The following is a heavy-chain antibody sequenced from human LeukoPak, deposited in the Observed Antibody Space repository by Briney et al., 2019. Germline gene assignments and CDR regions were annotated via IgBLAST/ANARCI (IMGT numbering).Heavy chain of an antibody. J-gene: IGHJ3*02. D-gene: IGHD2-2*01. Sequence: GGSLRLSCAASGFTFSSYAMSWVRQAPGKGLEWVSAISGSGGSTYYADSVKGRFTISRDNSKNTLYLQMNSLRAEDTAGYYCAKVQYQLLSPGDAFDIWGQGTMVTVSS. V-gene: IGHV3-23*01. CDR1: GFTFSSYA. CDR2: ISGSGGST. CDR3: AKVQYQLLSPGDAFDI.